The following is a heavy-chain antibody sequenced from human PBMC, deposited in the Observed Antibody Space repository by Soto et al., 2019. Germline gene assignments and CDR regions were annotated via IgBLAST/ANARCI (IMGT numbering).Heavy chain of an antibody. V-gene: IGHV1-69*01. D-gene: IGHD3-10*01. CDR2: VIPMFGTA. CDR1: GGIFTASA. CDR3: AVGFKLDYSSLDV. Sequence: QVQLVQSGAEVRKPGSSVKVSCRSSGGIFTASAISWVRQAPGQGPEWMGGVIPMFGTANYPQRFQGRVTINADESTNTVYMQLSSLRSEDTAVYFCAVGFKLDYSSLDVWGQGTTVTVSS. J-gene: IGHJ6*02.